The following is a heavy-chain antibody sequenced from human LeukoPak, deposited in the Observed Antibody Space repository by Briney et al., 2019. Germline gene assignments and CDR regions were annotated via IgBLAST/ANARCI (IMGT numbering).Heavy chain of an antibody. J-gene: IGHJ3*02. D-gene: IGHD1-26*01. CDR3: AKDRPYSGSYGDAFDI. CDR2: IRGRAAST. V-gene: IGHV3-23*01. CDR1: GFTFSSYA. Sequence: PGGSLRLSCAASGFTFSSYAMNWVRQAPGKGLEWVSTIRGRAASTHYADSVKGRFTISRDNSKNTLYLQMDSLRADDTAVYYCAKDRPYSGSYGDAFDIWGQGTMVTVSS.